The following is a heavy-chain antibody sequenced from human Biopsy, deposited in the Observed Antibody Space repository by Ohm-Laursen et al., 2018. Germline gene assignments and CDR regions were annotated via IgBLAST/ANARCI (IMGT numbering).Heavy chain of an antibody. V-gene: IGHV4-4*07. J-gene: IGHJ4*02. Sequence: SDTLSLTCTVSGGSINSYYWSWMRQPAGKGLEWIGRLFTSGTTNYSPSLNNRVTMSVDTSKNQFPLRLTSVTAADTAVYYCVRGGSGSFPFDYWGPGTLVTVSS. CDR1: GGSINSYY. D-gene: IGHD3-10*01. CDR3: VRGGSGSFPFDY. CDR2: LFTSGTT.